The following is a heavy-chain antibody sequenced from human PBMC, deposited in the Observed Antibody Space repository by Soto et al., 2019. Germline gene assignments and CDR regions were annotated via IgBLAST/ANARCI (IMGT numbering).Heavy chain of an antibody. Sequence: PSETLSLTCTVSGGSINSSGYYWGWIRQPPGKGLEWIGNIYYSGSTNYNPSLRSRVTISVDTSKNQFSLKVSSVTAADTAVYYCARRSYYGSGSIFDYWGQGTLVTVSS. V-gene: IGHV4-39*01. J-gene: IGHJ4*02. D-gene: IGHD3-10*01. CDR2: IYYSGST. CDR3: ARRSYYGSGSIFDY. CDR1: GGSINSSGYY.